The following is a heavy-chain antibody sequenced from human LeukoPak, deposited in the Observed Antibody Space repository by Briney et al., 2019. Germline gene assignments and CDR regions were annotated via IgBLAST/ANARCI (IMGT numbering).Heavy chain of an antibody. V-gene: IGHV3-23*01. CDR1: GFTFSSYA. D-gene: IGHD3-3*01. J-gene: IGHJ4*02. CDR3: AAQDAFGVVIH. Sequence: GGSLRLSCAASGFTFSSYAMSWVRQAPGKGLEWVSAISGSGGSTYYADSVKGRFTISRDNSKNTLYLQMNSLRAEDTAVYYCAAQDAFGVVIHWGQGTLVTVSS. CDR2: ISGSGGST.